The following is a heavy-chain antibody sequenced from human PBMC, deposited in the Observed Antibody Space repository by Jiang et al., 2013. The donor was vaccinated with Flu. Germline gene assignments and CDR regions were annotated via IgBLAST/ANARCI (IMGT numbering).Heavy chain of an antibody. J-gene: IGHJ2*01. D-gene: IGHD7-27*01. Sequence: SGPGLVKPLQTLSVTCTVSGGSISSGAYYVSWLRQLPGKGLEWLGYAQNSGSTHYNPSLESRLTISLDTSKNQFSLKLTSVTAADTAMYYCTKDPHGRYFDLWGRGTLVTVSS. V-gene: IGHV4-31*03. CDR3: TKDPHGRYFDL. CDR1: GGSISSGAYY. CDR2: AQNSGST.